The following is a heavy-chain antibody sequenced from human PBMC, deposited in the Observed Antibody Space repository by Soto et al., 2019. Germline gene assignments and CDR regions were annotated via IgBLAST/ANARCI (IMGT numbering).Heavy chain of an antibody. D-gene: IGHD6-6*01. CDR3: VRDGNVEALQSNYYYGVDV. V-gene: IGHV4-59*12. CDR1: GGSINDFC. Sequence: PSQTMSLTSTVVGGSINDFCRSWIRKHTGKGLEWIGYIFDSGRTNYNPSLTSRVNISADSSTNELSLQLRSVTAADTAIYYCVRDGNVEALQSNYYYGVDVWGQGTTVTVSS. J-gene: IGHJ6*02. CDR2: IFDSGRT.